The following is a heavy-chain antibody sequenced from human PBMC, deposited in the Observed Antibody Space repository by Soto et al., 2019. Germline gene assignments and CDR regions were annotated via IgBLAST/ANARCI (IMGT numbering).Heavy chain of an antibody. Sequence: GESLKISCKGSGYSFTSYWISWVRQMPGKGLEWMGRIDPSDSYTKYSPSFQGHVTISADKSISTAYLQWSSLKASDTAIYYCARHRRSVLRYFDWLSSHYYYGMDVWGQGTTVTVSS. CDR2: IDPSDSYT. CDR3: ARHRRSVLRYFDWLSSHYYYGMDV. CDR1: GYSFTSYW. V-gene: IGHV5-10-1*01. D-gene: IGHD3-9*01. J-gene: IGHJ6*02.